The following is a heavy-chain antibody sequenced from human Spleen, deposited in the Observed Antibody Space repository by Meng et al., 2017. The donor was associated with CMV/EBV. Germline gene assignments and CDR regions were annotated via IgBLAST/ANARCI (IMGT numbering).Heavy chain of an antibody. CDR3: ATPRVGARAFDY. Sequence: ASVKVSCKASGYTFTGYSIHWVRQAPGQGLEWMGWINPNNGGTNYAQKFQGRVTMTRDTSISTAYMELSSLRSDDTAVYYFATPRVGARAFDYWGQGTLFTVSS. J-gene: IGHJ4*02. V-gene: IGHV1-2*02. CDR1: GYTFTGYS. D-gene: IGHD1-26*01. CDR2: INPNNGGT.